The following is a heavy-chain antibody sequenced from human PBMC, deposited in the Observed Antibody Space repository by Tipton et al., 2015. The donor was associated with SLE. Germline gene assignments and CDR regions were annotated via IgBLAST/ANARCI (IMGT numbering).Heavy chain of an antibody. CDR2: IYYSGST. D-gene: IGHD3-22*01. V-gene: IGHV4-39*07. Sequence: TLSLTCTVSGGSISSSSYYWGWIRQPPGKGLEWIGSIYYSGSTYYNPSLKSRVTISVDTSKNQFSLKLSSVTAADTAVYYCARDLLRTYYYDSSGYQDAFDIWGQGTMVTVSS. CDR1: GGSISSSSYY. CDR3: ARDLLRTYYYDSSGYQDAFDI. J-gene: IGHJ3*02.